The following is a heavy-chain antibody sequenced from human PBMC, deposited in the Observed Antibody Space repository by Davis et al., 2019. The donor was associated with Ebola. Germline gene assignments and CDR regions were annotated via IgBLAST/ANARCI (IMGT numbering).Heavy chain of an antibody. D-gene: IGHD6-13*01. CDR3: ARSADMTISWLSDNWLDP. J-gene: IGHJ5*02. V-gene: IGHV3-74*01. Sequence: HTGGSLRLSCAASGFTFSSHWMHWVRQAPGKGLVWVSRINSDGTSTTYADSVKGRFTISRDNAKNTLYLQMNSLRAEDTAVYYCARSADMTISWLSDNWLDPWGQGTLVTVSS. CDR1: GFTFSSHW. CDR2: INSDGTST.